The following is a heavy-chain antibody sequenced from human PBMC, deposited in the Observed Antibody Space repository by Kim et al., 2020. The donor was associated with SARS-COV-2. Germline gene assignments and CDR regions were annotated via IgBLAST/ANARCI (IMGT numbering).Heavy chain of an antibody. CDR3: AKGEEFSGSNLNYYYYGMDV. V-gene: IGHV3-30*18. CDR2: ISYDGSNK. CDR1: GFTFSSYG. D-gene: IGHD1-26*01. J-gene: IGHJ6*02. Sequence: GGSLRLSCAASGFTFSSYGMHWVRQAPGKGLEWVAVISYDGSNKYYADSVKGRFTISRDNSKNTLYLQMNSLRAEDTAVYYCAKGEEFSGSNLNYYYYGMDVWGQGTTVTVSS.